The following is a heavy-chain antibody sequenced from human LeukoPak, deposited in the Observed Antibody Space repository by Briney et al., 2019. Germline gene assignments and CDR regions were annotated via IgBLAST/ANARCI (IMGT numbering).Heavy chain of an antibody. V-gene: IGHV3-23*01. Sequence: GGSLRLSCAASGFTFSNYAMSWVRQAPGKGLEWVSVISGSGGSTSFADSVKGRFTSSRDNSKNTLYLQMHSLRVEDTAVYYCAQGRLGYSYGAFDHWGQGTLVTVSS. CDR2: ISGSGGST. D-gene: IGHD5-18*01. CDR1: GFTFSNYA. J-gene: IGHJ4*02. CDR3: AQGRLGYSYGAFDH.